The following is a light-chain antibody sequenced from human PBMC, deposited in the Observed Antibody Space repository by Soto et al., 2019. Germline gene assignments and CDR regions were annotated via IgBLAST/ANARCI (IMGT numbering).Light chain of an antibody. CDR1: QGIRNF. V-gene: IGKV1-27*01. CDR2: EAS. Sequence: DIQMTQSPTSLSASVGDRVTITCRASQGIRNFVAWYQQKPGTAPKLLIYEASTLQSGVPSRFSGSGSGTDFTLTINSLQPEDVATYSCQKYSSVPVFGPGTKVEIK. J-gene: IGKJ3*01. CDR3: QKYSSVPV.